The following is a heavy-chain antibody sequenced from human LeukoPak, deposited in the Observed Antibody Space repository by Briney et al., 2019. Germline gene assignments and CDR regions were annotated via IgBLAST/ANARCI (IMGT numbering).Heavy chain of an antibody. D-gene: IGHD6-13*01. Sequence: SETLSLTCTVSGSSISSYHWTWIRQPAGKGLEWIGRLSASGSTNFNPSLKSRVTISVDKSKKQFSLKGSSVTAADTAVYYCARDADGAAQFDPWGQGTLVTVSS. CDR2: LSASGST. V-gene: IGHV4-4*07. CDR3: ARDADGAAQFDP. CDR1: GSSISSYH. J-gene: IGHJ5*02.